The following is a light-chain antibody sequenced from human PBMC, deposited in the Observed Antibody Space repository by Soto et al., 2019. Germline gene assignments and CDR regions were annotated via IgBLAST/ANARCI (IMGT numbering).Light chain of an antibody. CDR3: VSCAGSYTYV. V-gene: IGLV2-23*01. CDR2: EAS. CDR1: SSDVGSYNF. Sequence: QSALTQPASVSASPGQSITISCTGTSSDVGSYNFVSWYQQYPGKAPKVMIYEASKRPSGVSNRFSASKSGNTASLTISGLQADDEADYYCVSCAGSYTYVFGTGTKVTVL. J-gene: IGLJ1*01.